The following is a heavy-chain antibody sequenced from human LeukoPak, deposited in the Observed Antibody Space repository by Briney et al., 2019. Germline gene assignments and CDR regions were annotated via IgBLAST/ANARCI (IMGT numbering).Heavy chain of an antibody. CDR3: ARGPGRMTVLFTWSFDY. D-gene: IGHD1-1*01. J-gene: IGHJ4*02. CDR1: GFTFSNYA. Sequence: PGGSLRLSSAVSGFTFSNYAMSWVRQAPGKGLEWVSGTSNSGASTYYADSVKGRFTISRDNSENTLYLQMNSLRAEDTAVYYCARGPGRMTVLFTWSFDYWGQGTLVTVSS. V-gene: IGHV3-23*01. CDR2: TSNSGAST.